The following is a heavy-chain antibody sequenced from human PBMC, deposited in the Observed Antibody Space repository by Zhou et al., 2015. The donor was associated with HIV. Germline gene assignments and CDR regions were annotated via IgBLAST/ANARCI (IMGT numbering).Heavy chain of an antibody. CDR1: GYTFTSYD. V-gene: IGHV1-8*01. CDR3: ASNRSLA. J-gene: IGHJ5*02. Sequence: QVQLVQSGAEVKKPGASVKVSCKASGYTFTSYDINWMRQAPGQGLEWMGWMNSDNGRTGYAQKFKGRVTMTRDTSTSTAYMDMSSLRPEDTAVYYCASNRSLAWGQGTLVTVSP. CDR2: MNSDNGRT.